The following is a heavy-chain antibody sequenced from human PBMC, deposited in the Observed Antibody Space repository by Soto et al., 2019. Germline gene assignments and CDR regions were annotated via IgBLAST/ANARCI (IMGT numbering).Heavy chain of an antibody. Sequence: GGSLRLSCAASGFTFSDYYMSWIRQAPGKGLEWVSYISSSGSTIYYADSVKGRFTISRDNAKNSLYLQMNSLRAEDTAVYYCERGDGWELLSYYYYYGMDVWGQGTTVTVSS. D-gene: IGHD1-26*01. V-gene: IGHV3-11*01. CDR3: ERGDGWELLSYYYYYGMDV. CDR2: ISSSGSTI. CDR1: GFTFSDYY. J-gene: IGHJ6*02.